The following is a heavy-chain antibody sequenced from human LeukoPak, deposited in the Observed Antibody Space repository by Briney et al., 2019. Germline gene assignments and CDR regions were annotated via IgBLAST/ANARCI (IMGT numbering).Heavy chain of an antibody. CDR1: GGTFSSYT. D-gene: IGHD3-22*01. Sequence: SVKVSCKASGGTFSSYTISWVRQAPGQGLEWMGRIIPILGIANYAQKFQGRVTITADKSTSTAYMELSSLRSEDTAVYDCAAYYYDSSGYYYGPLEYFQHRGQGTLVTVSS. V-gene: IGHV1-69*02. CDR2: IIPILGIA. CDR3: AAYYYDSSGYYYGPLEYFQH. J-gene: IGHJ1*01.